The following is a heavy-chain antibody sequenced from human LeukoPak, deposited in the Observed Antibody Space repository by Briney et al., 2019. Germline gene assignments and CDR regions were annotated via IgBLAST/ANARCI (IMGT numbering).Heavy chain of an antibody. D-gene: IGHD6-6*01. Sequence: SQTLSLTCTVSGGSISSGGYYWSWIRQHPGKGLEWIGYIYYSGSTYYNPSLKSRVTISVDTPKNQFSLKLSSVTAADTAVYYCASHRRAARTQFDYWGQGTLVTVSS. J-gene: IGHJ4*02. V-gene: IGHV4-31*03. CDR2: IYYSGST. CDR3: ASHRRAARTQFDY. CDR1: GGSISSGGYY.